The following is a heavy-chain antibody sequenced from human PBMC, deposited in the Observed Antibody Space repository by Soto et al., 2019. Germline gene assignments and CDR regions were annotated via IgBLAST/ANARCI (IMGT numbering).Heavy chain of an antibody. CDR2: ISYDGSNK. D-gene: IGHD2-15*01. V-gene: IGHV3-30*18. CDR3: AKGLRVVVVVAGYDAFDI. Sequence: GGSLRLSCAASGFTFSSYGMHWVRQAPGKGLEWVAVISYDGSNKYYADSVKGRFTISRDNSKNTLYLQMNSLRAEDTAVYYCAKGLRVVVVVAGYDAFDIWGQGTMVTVSS. J-gene: IGHJ3*02. CDR1: GFTFSSYG.